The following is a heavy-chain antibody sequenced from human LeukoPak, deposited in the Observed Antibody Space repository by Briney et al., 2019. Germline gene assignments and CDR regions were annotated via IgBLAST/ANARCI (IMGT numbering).Heavy chain of an antibody. V-gene: IGHV3-11*06. D-gene: IGHD6-13*01. CDR1: GFTFSDYY. CDR3: ARALETGYSSSWYSLTFDY. J-gene: IGHJ4*02. Sequence: GGSLRLCCAASGFTFSDYYMSWIRQAPGKGLEWVSYISSSSSYTNYADSVKGRFTISRDNAKNSLYLQMNSLRAEDTAVYYCARALETGYSSSWYSLTFDYWGQGTLVTVSS. CDR2: ISSSSSYT.